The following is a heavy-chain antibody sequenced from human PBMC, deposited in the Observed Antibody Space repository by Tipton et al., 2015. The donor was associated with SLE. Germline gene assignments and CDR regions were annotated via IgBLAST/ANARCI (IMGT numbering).Heavy chain of an antibody. J-gene: IGHJ4*02. V-gene: IGHV4-39*07. CDR2: MYYSGDT. CDR1: GGSINSGGHY. CDR3: ARGGGDFGLKN. D-gene: IGHD3/OR15-3a*01. Sequence: TLSLTCTVSGGSINSGGHYWGWIRQPPGRGLEWIAFMYYSGDTYYNPSLKRRVTISVDTSKNQFSLKLSSVTAADTAVYYCARGGGDFGLKNWGQGTLVTVSS.